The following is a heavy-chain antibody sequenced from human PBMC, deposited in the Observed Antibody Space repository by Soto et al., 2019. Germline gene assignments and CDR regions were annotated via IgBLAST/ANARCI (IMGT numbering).Heavy chain of an antibody. J-gene: IGHJ6*02. CDR3: ARGLGYCISTSCRYYYYYYGMDV. CDR1: GFTFSSYG. CDR2: IWYDGSNK. D-gene: IGHD2-2*01. V-gene: IGHV3-33*01. Sequence: GGSLRLSCAASGFTFSSYGMHWVRQAPGKGLEWVAVIWYDGSNKYYADSVKGRFTISRDNSKNTLYLQMNSLRAEDTAVYYCARGLGYCISTSCRYYYYYYGMDVWGQGTTVTVSS.